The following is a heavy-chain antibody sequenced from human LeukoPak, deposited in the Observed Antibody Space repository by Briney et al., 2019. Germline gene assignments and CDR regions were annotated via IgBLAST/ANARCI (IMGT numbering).Heavy chain of an antibody. J-gene: IGHJ5*02. CDR2: INHSGGST. Sequence: ASVKVSCKASGYTFTSYYMHWVRQAPGQGIEWMGIINHSGGSTSYAQKFQGRVTMTRDTSTSTVYMELSSLRSEDTAVYYCARGAQIVVVTNWFDPWGQGTLVTVSS. V-gene: IGHV1-46*03. CDR1: GYTFTSYY. CDR3: ARGAQIVVVTNWFDP. D-gene: IGHD2-2*01.